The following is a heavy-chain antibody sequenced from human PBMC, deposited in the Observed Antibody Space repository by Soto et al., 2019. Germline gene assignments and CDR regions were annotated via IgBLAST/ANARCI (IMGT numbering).Heavy chain of an antibody. CDR2: IYYSGST. V-gene: IGHV4-61*01. D-gene: IGHD6-19*01. J-gene: IGHJ6*02. Sequence: QVQLQESGPGLVKPSETLSLACTVSGGSVSSGSYYWSWLRQPPGKGLEWIGYIYYSGSTNYNPPLRSRVTISVDTSKHQFALKLSSVTAADTPVYYCARGIEGWYQGRYYYGMDVWGQGTTVTVSS. CDR3: ARGIEGWYQGRYYYGMDV. CDR1: GGSVSSGSYY.